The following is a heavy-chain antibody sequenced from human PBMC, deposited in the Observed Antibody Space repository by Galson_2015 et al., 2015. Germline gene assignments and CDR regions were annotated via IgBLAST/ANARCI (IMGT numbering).Heavy chain of an antibody. D-gene: IGHD6-6*01. V-gene: IGHV1-18*01. CDR2: ISAYNGNT. Sequence: SVKVSCKASGYTFTSYGISWVRQAPGQGLEWMGWISAYNGNTNYAQKLQGRVTMTTDTSTSTAYMELRSLRSDDTAVYYCARGMGSSSLYYYYGMDVWGQGTTVTVSS. CDR3: ARGMGSSSLYYYYGMDV. J-gene: IGHJ6*02. CDR1: GYTFTSYG.